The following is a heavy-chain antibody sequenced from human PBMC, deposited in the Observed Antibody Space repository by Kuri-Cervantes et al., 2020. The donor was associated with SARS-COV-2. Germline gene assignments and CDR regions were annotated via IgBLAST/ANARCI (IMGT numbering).Heavy chain of an antibody. V-gene: IGHV3-9*01. CDR3: ARVPGIAAAVGYYFDY. J-gene: IGHJ4*02. Sequence: SLKISCAASGFTFDDYAMHWVRQAPGKGLEWVSGISWNSGSIGYADSVKGRFTISRDNSKNTLYLQMNSLRAEDTAVYYCARVPGIAAAVGYYFDYWGQGTLVTVSS. CDR2: ISWNSGSI. D-gene: IGHD6-13*01. CDR1: GFTFDDYA.